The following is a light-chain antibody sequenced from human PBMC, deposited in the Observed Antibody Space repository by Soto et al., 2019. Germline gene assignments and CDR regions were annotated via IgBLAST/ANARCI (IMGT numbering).Light chain of an antibody. CDR2: EVS. V-gene: IGLV2-14*01. CDR3: SSYTTSSTMI. Sequence: QSALTQPASVSGSPGQSITISCTGTSSDVGGYNYVSWYQQHPGKAPNLMIYEVSDRPSGVSNRFSGSKSGNTASLTISGLQAEDEAYYYCSSYTTSSTMIFGGGTKLTVL. J-gene: IGLJ2*01. CDR1: SSDVGGYNY.